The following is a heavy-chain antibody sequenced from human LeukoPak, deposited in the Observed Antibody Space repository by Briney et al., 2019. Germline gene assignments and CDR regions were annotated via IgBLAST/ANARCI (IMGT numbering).Heavy chain of an antibody. CDR2: ISGSGGST. J-gene: IGHJ5*02. Sequence: PGGSLRLSCAASGFTISSYAMSWVRQAPGKGLEWVSAISGSGGSTYYADSVKGRFTISRDNSKNTLYLQMNSLRAEDTAVYYCAKAPSYGSGSYYTTWGQGTLVTVSS. CDR3: AKAPSYGSGSYYTT. V-gene: IGHV3-23*01. D-gene: IGHD3-10*01. CDR1: GFTISSYA.